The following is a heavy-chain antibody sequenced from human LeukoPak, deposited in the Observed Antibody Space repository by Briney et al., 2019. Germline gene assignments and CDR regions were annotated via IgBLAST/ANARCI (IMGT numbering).Heavy chain of an antibody. Sequence: ASVKVSCKVSGYTLTELSMHWVRQAPGKGLEWMGGFDPEDGETIYAQKFQGRVTMTEDTSTDTAYMELSSLRSEDTAVYYCAARNYDILTGYIDFEDWGREPWSPSPQ. CDR1: GYTLTELS. CDR3: AARNYDILTGYIDFED. J-gene: IGHJ4*02. CDR2: FDPEDGET. D-gene: IGHD3-9*01. V-gene: IGHV1-24*01.